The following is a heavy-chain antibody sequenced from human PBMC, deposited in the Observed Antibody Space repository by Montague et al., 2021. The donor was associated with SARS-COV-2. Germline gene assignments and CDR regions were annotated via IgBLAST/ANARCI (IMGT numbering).Heavy chain of an antibody. Sequence: CAISGDSVASDIATWNWNRQSPSIGLEWLVRTYYRSKWYNDYAESVKSRITIDPDTSKHQFSLHLNSVTPEDTAVYYCARIPVGSKYYFDFWGQGTLVTVSS. CDR2: TYYRSKWYN. CDR3: ARIPVGSKYYFDF. CDR1: GDSVASDIAT. J-gene: IGHJ4*02. D-gene: IGHD2-2*01. V-gene: IGHV6-1*01.